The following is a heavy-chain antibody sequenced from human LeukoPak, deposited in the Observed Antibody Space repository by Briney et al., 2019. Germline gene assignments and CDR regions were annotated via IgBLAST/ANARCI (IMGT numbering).Heavy chain of an antibody. D-gene: IGHD6-19*01. V-gene: IGHV1-8*03. CDR3: ARAVAGYYYYYMDV. Sequence: ASVKVSRKASGYTLTSYDINWVRQATGQGLEWMGWMNPNSGNTGYAQKFQGRVTITRNTSISTAYMELSSLRSEDTAVYYCARAVAGYYYYYMDVWGKGTTVTVSS. CDR1: GYTLTSYD. CDR2: MNPNSGNT. J-gene: IGHJ6*03.